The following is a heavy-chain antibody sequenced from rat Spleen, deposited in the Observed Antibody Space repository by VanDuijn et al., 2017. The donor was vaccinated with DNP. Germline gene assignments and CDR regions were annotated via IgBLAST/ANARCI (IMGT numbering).Heavy chain of an antibody. CDR2: ISISGSTT. CDR3: ARQRVMYTTATGFAY. CDR1: GFTFSNYY. V-gene: IGHV5-25*01. Sequence: EVKLVESGGGLVQPGRSLKLSCEASGFTFSNYYMAWVRQAPKGGLEWVATISISGSTTSYPDSVKGRFTISRDNAKSCLYLHMNSLKSEDTATYYCARQRVMYTTATGFAYWGQGTLVTVSS. J-gene: IGHJ3*01. D-gene: IGHD1-6*01.